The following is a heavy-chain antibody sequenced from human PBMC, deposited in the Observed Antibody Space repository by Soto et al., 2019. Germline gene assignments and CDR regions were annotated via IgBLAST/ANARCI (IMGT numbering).Heavy chain of an antibody. Sequence: EVPLLESGGGLVQPGGSLRLSCAASGYSFSTYAMSWVRQAPGKGLEWVSGISAGGGSPFIADSVKGRFIISRDNAKDTLYLQMNSLTGEDTAIYYCVKHAEYQLVSWFDPWGQGTLVTVSS. CDR2: ISAGGGSP. CDR1: GYSFSTYA. CDR3: VKHAEYQLVSWFDP. J-gene: IGHJ5*02. V-gene: IGHV3-23*01. D-gene: IGHD6-6*01.